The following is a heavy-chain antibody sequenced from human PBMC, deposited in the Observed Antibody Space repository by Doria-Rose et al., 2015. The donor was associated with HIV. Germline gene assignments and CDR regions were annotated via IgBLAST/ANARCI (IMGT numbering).Heavy chain of an antibody. D-gene: IGHD6-13*01. CDR3: ARIKSSRWYHKYYFDF. CDR1: GVSLSSPGMG. CDR2: ILSDDER. V-gene: IGHV2-26*01. J-gene: IGHJ4*02. Sequence: SGPVLVKPTETLTLTCTVSGVSLSSPGMGVSWIRQPPGKALEWLASILSDDERSYKTSLKSRLTISRVTSKSQLVLTMTDMDPVDTATYYCARIKSSRWYHKYYFDFWGQGTLVIVSA.